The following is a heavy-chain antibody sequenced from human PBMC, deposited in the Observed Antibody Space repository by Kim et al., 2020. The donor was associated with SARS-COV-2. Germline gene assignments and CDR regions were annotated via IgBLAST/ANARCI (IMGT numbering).Heavy chain of an antibody. J-gene: IGHJ6*02. CDR3: ARDYYDSSGYQYYYGMDV. Sequence: GGSLRLSCAASGFTFSSYSMNWVRQAPGKGLEWVSSISSSSSYIYYADSVKGRFTISRDNAKNSLYLQMNSLRAEDTAVYYCARDYYDSSGYQYYYGMDVWGQGTTVTVSS. CDR1: GFTFSSYS. V-gene: IGHV3-21*01. CDR2: ISSSSSYI. D-gene: IGHD3-22*01.